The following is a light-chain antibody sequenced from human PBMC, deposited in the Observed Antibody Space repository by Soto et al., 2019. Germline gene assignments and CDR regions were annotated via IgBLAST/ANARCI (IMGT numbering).Light chain of an antibody. Sequence: QSALTQPASVSGSPGQSITISCTGTSSDVGSYNLVSWYQQHPGKAPKLTIYEVSKRPSGVSNRFSGSKSGNTASLTISGLQAEDEADYYCCSYAGSSTLYVFGTGTRSPS. V-gene: IGLV2-23*02. CDR1: SSDVGSYNL. CDR2: EVS. CDR3: CSYAGSSTLYV. J-gene: IGLJ1*01.